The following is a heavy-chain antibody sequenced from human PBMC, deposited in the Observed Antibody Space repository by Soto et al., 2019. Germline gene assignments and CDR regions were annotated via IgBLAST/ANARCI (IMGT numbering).Heavy chain of an antibody. CDR3: ASDLTPLGRVINSDYYGRDV. V-gene: IGHV1-46*01. CDR1: GYTFTSYY. J-gene: IGHJ6*02. Sequence: ASVKVSCKASGYTFTSYYMHWVRQAPGQGLEWMGIINPSGGSTSYAQKFQGRVTMTRDTSTSTVYMELSSLRSEDTAVYYCASDLTPLGRVINSDYYGRDVWGQGTTVNVSS. CDR2: INPSGGST. D-gene: IGHD3-9*01.